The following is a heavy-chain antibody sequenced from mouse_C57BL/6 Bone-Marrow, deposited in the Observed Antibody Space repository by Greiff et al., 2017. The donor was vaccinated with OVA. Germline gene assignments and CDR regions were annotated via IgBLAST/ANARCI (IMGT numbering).Heavy chain of an antibody. Sequence: EVMLVESGGGLVQPGGSLKLSCAASGFTFSDYYMYWVRPTPEKRLEWVAYISNGGGSTYYPDTVKGRFTISRDNAKNTRYLQMSRLKSEDTAMYYCARQYSNYASWFAYWGQGTLVTVSA. D-gene: IGHD2-5*01. J-gene: IGHJ3*01. CDR3: ARQYSNYASWFAY. CDR2: ISNGGGST. V-gene: IGHV5-12*01. CDR1: GFTFSDYY.